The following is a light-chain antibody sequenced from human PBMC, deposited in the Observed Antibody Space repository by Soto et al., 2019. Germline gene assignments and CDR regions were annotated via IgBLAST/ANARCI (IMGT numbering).Light chain of an antibody. V-gene: IGKV3-20*01. Sequence: DIVLTQSPGTLSLSPGERATLSCRASQTASRLAWYQQKPGQPPTLLIYATSSRATGIPDRFSGSGSGTDFTLTITRLEPEDFAVYYCQQYGRWYTFGQGTQLEIK. CDR2: ATS. J-gene: IGKJ2*01. CDR3: QQYGRWYT. CDR1: QTASR.